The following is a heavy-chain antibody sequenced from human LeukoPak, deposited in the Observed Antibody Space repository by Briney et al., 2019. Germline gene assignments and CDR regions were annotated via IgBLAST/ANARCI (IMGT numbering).Heavy chain of an antibody. J-gene: IGHJ4*02. Sequence: GGSLRLSCAASGFTFSTYAMTWVRQAPGKGLEWVSVVGGSGGSTYYADSTKGRFTISRDDSKNTVYLEMNSLRAEDTAVYYCARKSSGRFDYHFDYWGQGTLVTVSS. CDR2: VGGSGGST. V-gene: IGHV3-23*01. CDR3: ARKSSGRFDYHFDY. CDR1: GFTFSTYA. D-gene: IGHD6-19*01.